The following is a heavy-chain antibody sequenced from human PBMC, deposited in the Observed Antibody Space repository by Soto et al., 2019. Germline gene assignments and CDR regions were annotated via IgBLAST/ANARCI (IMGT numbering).Heavy chain of an antibody. CDR1: GYTFTSYD. J-gene: IGHJ6*03. CDR3: ATCGYSGYDCYYYYYMDV. V-gene: IGHV1-8*01. CDR2: MNPNSGNT. D-gene: IGHD5-12*01. Sequence: ASVKVSCKASGYTFTSYDINWVRQATGQGLEWMGWMNPNSGNTGYAQKFQGRVTMTRNTSISTAYMELSSLRSEDTAVYYCATCGYSGYDCYYYYYMDVWGKGTTVTVSS.